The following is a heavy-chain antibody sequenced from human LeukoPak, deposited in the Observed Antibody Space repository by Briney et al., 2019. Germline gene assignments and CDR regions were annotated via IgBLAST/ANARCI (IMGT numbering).Heavy chain of an antibody. CDR2: IYYSGST. V-gene: IGHV4-59*01. CDR1: GGSISSYY. CDR3: ARGGSSPDYYYMDV. D-gene: IGHD1-26*01. J-gene: IGHJ6*03. Sequence: PSETLSLTCTVSGGSISSYYWSWIRQPPGKGLEWIGYIYYSGSTNYNPSLKSRVTISVDTSKNQFSLKLSSVTAADTAVYYCARGGSSPDYYYMDVWGKGTTVTVSS.